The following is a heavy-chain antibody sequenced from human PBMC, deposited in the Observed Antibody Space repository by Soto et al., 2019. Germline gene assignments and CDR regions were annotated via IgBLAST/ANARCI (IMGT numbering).Heavy chain of an antibody. CDR2: IYYSGST. D-gene: IGHD6-6*01. V-gene: IGHV4-61*01. CDR1: GGSVSSGSYY. Sequence: PSETLSLTCTVSGGSVSSGSYYWSWIRQPPGKGLEWIGYIYYSGSTNYNPSLKSRVTISVDTSKNQLSLKLSSVTAADTAVYYCAREYSSSSSFDYWGQGTLVTVSS. CDR3: AREYSSSSSFDY. J-gene: IGHJ4*02.